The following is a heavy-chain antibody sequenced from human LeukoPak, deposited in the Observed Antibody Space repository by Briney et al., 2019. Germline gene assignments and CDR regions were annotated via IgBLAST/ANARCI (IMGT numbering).Heavy chain of an antibody. V-gene: IGHV3-13*01. J-gene: IGHJ3*02. CDR1: GFTFSSYD. Sequence: GGSLRLSCAASGFTFSSYDMHWVRQATGKGLEWVSAIGTAGDTYYPGSVKGRFTISRENAKNSLYLQMNSLRAGDTAVYYCAREGGGLLWFGELSSSAFDIWGQGTMVTVSS. D-gene: IGHD3-10*01. CDR3: AREGGGLLWFGELSSSAFDI. CDR2: IGTAGDT.